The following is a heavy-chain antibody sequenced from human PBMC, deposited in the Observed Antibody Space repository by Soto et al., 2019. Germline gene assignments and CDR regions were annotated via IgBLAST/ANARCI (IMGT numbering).Heavy chain of an antibody. CDR3: ARDARKYYYDSSGALYYFDY. D-gene: IGHD3-22*01. CDR2: IIPIFGTA. Sequence: QVQLVQSGAEVKKPGSSVTVSCKASGGTFSSYAISWVRQAPGQGLEWMGGIIPIFGTANYAQKFQGRVTITADESTSTAYMELSSLRSEDTAVYYCARDARKYYYDSSGALYYFDYWGQGTLVTVSS. J-gene: IGHJ4*02. V-gene: IGHV1-69*01. CDR1: GGTFSSYA.